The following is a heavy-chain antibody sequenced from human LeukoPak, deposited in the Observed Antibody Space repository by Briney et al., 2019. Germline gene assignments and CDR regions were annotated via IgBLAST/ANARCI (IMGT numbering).Heavy chain of an antibody. J-gene: IGHJ4*02. D-gene: IGHD3-10*01. V-gene: IGHV1-69*01. CDR1: GGTFSSYA. CDR2: IIPIFGTA. CDR3: AKDEVLGGSGKGYFFDY. Sequence: SVKVSCKASGGTFSSYAISWVRQAPGQGLEWMGGIIPIFGTANYAQKFQGRVTITADESTSTAYMELNSLRAEDTAVYYCAKDEVLGGSGKGYFFDYWGQGTLVTVSS.